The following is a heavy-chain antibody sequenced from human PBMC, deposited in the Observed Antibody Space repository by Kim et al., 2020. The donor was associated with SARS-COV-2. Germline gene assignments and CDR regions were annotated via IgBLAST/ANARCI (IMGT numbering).Heavy chain of an antibody. CDR1: GFTFSSYA. Sequence: GGSLRLSCAASGFTFSSYAMSWVRRAPGKGLEWVSTISAGGDNRDYADSMKGRCTISRDNSKNTLSLQMNDLRGEDTALYYCAKASHMLRGVSFGLCVWG. D-gene: IGHD3-10*01. CDR2: ISAGGDNR. CDR3: AKASHMLRGVSFGLCV. V-gene: IGHV3-23*01. J-gene: IGHJ6*01.